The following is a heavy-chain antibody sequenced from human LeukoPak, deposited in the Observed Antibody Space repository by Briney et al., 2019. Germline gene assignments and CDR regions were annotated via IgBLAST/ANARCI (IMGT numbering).Heavy chain of an antibody. Sequence: SETLSLTCTVSGGSISSGSYYWSWIRQPAGKGLEWIGRIYTSGSTNYNPSLKSRVTISVDTSKNQFSLRLSSVTAADTAVYYCAREYSYYDSSGYYYGSGYFDYWGQGTLVTVSS. V-gene: IGHV4-61*02. CDR2: IYTSGST. CDR1: GGSISSGSYY. D-gene: IGHD3-22*01. CDR3: AREYSYYDSSGYYYGSGYFDY. J-gene: IGHJ4*02.